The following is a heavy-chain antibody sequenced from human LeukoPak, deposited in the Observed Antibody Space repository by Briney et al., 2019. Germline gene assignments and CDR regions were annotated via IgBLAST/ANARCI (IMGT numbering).Heavy chain of an antibody. CDR2: IHTSGST. CDR1: GGSISSYY. Sequence: SETLSLTCTVSGGSISSYYWSWIRQPAGKGLEWIGRIHTSGSTNYNPSLKSRVTMSVDTSKNQFSLKLSSVTAADTAVYYCARGQYYYDSSGYLFDYWGQGTLVTVSS. D-gene: IGHD3-22*01. CDR3: ARGQYYYDSSGYLFDY. V-gene: IGHV4-4*07. J-gene: IGHJ4*02.